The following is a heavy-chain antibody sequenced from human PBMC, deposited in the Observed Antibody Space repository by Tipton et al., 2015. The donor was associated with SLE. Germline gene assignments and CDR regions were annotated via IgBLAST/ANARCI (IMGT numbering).Heavy chain of an antibody. V-gene: IGHV4-39*01. CDR2: IFYSGST. D-gene: IGHD2-2*01. J-gene: IGHJ5*02. CDR3: ARNRDCSSTSCFNWFDP. CDR1: SGSISSSSYH. Sequence: PGLVKPSETLSLTCTVSSGSISSSSYHWGWIRQPPGKGLEWIGSIFYSGSTYYDLSLKGRVTISVDTSKNQFSLKLSSVTAADTAVYYCARNRDCSSTSCFNWFDPWGQGTLVTVSS.